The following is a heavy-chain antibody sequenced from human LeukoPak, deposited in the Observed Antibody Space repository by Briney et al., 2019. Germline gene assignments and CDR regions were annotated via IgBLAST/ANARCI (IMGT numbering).Heavy chain of an antibody. D-gene: IGHD6-19*01. CDR1: GASISGYY. CDR3: AGAFLDYSIGWYYQ. V-gene: IGHV4-59*01. Sequence: SETLSLTCTVSGASISGYYWSWIRQAPGKGLEWVGFVHYSGTTNYNASLRRRITMSVDTSRNQLSLKLRSVTAADRAMYYCAGAFLDYSIGWYYQWGEGTLVTVSS. CDR2: VHYSGTT. J-gene: IGHJ5*02.